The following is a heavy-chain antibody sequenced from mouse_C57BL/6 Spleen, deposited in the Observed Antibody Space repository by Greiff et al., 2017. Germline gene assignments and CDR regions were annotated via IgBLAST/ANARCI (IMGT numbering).Heavy chain of an antibody. D-gene: IGHD2-5*01. CDR2: IRKKANGYTA. Sequence: EVQLVESGGGLVQPGGSLSLSCAASGFTFTDYYMSWVRQPPGRALAWLGFIRKKANGYTADYSASVKGRFTISRDNSQSILYLQMNALCAEYSSTYYSASYMDSNEAMDYWGQGTSVTVSS. CDR1: GFTFTDYY. CDR3: ASYMDSNEAMDY. V-gene: IGHV7-3*01. J-gene: IGHJ4*01.